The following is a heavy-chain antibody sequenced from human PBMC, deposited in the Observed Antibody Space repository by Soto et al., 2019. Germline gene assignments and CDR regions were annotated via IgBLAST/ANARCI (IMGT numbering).Heavy chain of an antibody. Sequence: QVQLQESGPGLVKPSGTLSLTCAVSGASINSPNWWNWVRQPSGKGLEWIGEIHHCGSSNHNPSPISRLTLSVDQPKNDLSLKLIAVSGPHTAVYYCGGAYRSGSLIESWSKGTLVTVS. CDR1: GASINSPNW. CDR2: IHHCGSS. J-gene: IGHJ4*02. D-gene: IGHD6-19*01. V-gene: IGHV4-4*02. CDR3: GGAYRSGSLIES.